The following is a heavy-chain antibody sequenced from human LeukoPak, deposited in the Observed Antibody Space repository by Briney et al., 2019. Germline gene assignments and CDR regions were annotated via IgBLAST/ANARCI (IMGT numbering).Heavy chain of an antibody. CDR1: VYTFTSYG. V-gene: IGHV1-18*01. CDR3: ARDRGRNSGNNYDSSGYYDY. CDR2: ISPYNGNT. Sequence: GASVKVSCKASVYTFTSYGISWVRQAPGQGLEWMGWISPYNGNTNYAQKFQGRVTMTTETSTSTAYMELRSLRSDDTAVYYCARDRGRNSGNNYDSSGYYDYWGQGTLVTVSS. D-gene: IGHD3-22*01. J-gene: IGHJ4*02.